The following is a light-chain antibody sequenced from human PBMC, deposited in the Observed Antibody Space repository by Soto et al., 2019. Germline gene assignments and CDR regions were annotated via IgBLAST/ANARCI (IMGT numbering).Light chain of an antibody. CDR2: GAS. Sequence: EVVMTQSPATLSVSPGERVTLSCRASQSINAHLAWYQQKPGQAPRLLIHGASTRATGIPARFSGSGFGTEFILTISSLQSEDFAVYYCQQYNNWPPLTFGGGTKVEIK. V-gene: IGKV3-15*01. CDR3: QQYNNWPPLT. CDR1: QSINAH. J-gene: IGKJ4*01.